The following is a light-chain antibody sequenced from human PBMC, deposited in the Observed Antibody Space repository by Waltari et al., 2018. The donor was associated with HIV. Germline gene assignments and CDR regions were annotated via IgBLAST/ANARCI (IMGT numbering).Light chain of an antibody. Sequence: QSVLTQPPSASGTPGQRTTISCSGGSSNLGSSHVHRYQQSAGTPPKLVIYSNNQLPSGVPDRFSGSKSGTSASLAISGRQSEDEAEYYCATWDDSLNGYVFGTGTKVTVL. J-gene: IGLJ1*01. CDR2: SNN. CDR1: SSNLGSSH. V-gene: IGLV1-44*01. CDR3: ATWDDSLNGYV.